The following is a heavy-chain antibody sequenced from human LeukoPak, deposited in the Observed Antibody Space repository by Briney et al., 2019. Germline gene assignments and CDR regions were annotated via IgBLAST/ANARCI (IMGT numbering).Heavy chain of an antibody. CDR1: GGFISSGGYS. J-gene: IGHJ3*02. CDR2: IYHSGST. CDR3: ARSGFGEDPLTVAFDI. V-gene: IGHV4-30-2*01. D-gene: IGHD3-10*01. Sequence: SQTLSLTCAVSGGFISSGGYSWSWIRQPPGKGLEWIGYIYHSGSTYYNPSLKSRVTISVDRSKNQFSLKLSSVTAADTAVYYCARSGFGEDPLTVAFDIWGQGTMVTVSS.